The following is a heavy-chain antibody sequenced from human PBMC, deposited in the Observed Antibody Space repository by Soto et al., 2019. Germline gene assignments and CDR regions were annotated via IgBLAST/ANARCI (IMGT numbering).Heavy chain of an antibody. CDR3: ARGFAIGWYTYFFDL. CDR1: GASISGYH. Sequence: SETLSLTCTVSGASISGYHWGWIRQPPGKGLEWIGYLYYTGSTHYNPSLKSRVTMSVDTSKNQFSLKLNSVTAADTAVYYCARGFAIGWYTYFFDLWGQGPLVTVS. V-gene: IGHV4-59*08. J-gene: IGHJ4*02. CDR2: LYYTGST. D-gene: IGHD6-19*01.